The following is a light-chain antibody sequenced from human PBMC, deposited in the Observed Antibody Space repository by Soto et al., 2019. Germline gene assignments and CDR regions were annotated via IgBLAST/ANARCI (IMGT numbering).Light chain of an antibody. CDR1: QGISSY. V-gene: IGKV1-9*01. CDR2: AAS. Sequence: DIQLTQSPSFLSASVGDRVTITCRASQGISSYLAWYQQKPGKAPKLLIYAASTLQSGVPSRFSGSGSGTEFTLTISSLQPEDFATYYCQQPHSYPLTFGGGTKVDI. J-gene: IGKJ4*01. CDR3: QQPHSYPLT.